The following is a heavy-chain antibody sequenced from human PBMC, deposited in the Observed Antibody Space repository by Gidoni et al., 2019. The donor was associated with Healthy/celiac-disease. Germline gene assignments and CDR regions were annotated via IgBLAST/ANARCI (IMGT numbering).Heavy chain of an antibody. J-gene: IGHJ4*02. CDR1: GFTFSSYS. Sequence: EVQLVASGGGLVKPGGSLRLSCAASGFTFSSYSMNWVRQAPGKGLEWVSSISSSSSYIYYADSVKGRFTISRDNAKNSLYLQMNSLRAEDTAVYYCARDGYSGYDYFDYWGQGTLVTVSS. V-gene: IGHV3-21*01. CDR3: ARDGYSGYDYFDY. CDR2: ISSSSSYI. D-gene: IGHD5-12*01.